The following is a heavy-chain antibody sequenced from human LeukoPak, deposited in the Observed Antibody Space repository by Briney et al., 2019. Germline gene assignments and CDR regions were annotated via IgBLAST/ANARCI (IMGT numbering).Heavy chain of an antibody. V-gene: IGHV3-30*04. Sequence: GGSLRLSCAASGFTFSSYAMHWVRQAPGKGLEWVAVISYDGSDKYYADSVKGRFTISRDSSKNMLYLQMSSLRAGDTAVYYCARPNYDFWSGVLNWFDPWGQGTLVTVSS. CDR2: ISYDGSDK. CDR3: ARPNYDFWSGVLNWFDP. D-gene: IGHD3-3*01. CDR1: GFTFSSYA. J-gene: IGHJ5*02.